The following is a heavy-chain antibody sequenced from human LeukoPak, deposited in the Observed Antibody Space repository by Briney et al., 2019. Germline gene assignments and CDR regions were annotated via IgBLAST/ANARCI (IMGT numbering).Heavy chain of an antibody. V-gene: IGHV1-8*03. CDR2: MNPNSGNT. CDR1: GYTFTTYD. D-gene: IGHD3-10*01. CDR3: ARSSRVRGEKDAFEI. Sequence: GASVKVSCKASGYTFTTYDINWVRQATGQGLEWMGWMNPNSGNTGYAQKFQGRVTITSNTSTSTAYMELKRLTSEDTAVYLFARSSRVRGEKDAFEIWGQRELVSVSS. J-gene: IGHJ3*02.